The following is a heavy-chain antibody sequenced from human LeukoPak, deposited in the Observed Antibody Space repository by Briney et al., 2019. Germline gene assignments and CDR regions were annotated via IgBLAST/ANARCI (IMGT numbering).Heavy chain of an antibody. J-gene: IGHJ4*02. V-gene: IGHV3-7*01. CDR2: IRQDGSQK. CDR3: ARESGSVTSEVDFDY. Sequence: GGSLRLSCAASGFTFSSYWMSWVRQAPGKGLEWVATIRQDGSQKYYVDSVKGRFTISRDNAKNSLYLQMNSLRVEDTAVYYCARESGSVTSEVDFDYWGQGTLVTVSS. CDR1: GFTFSSYW. D-gene: IGHD4-17*01.